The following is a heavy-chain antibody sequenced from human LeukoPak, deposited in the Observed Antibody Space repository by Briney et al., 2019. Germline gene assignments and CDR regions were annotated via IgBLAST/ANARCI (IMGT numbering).Heavy chain of an antibody. CDR1: GGTFSNYA. J-gene: IGHJ3*02. CDR3: ATGVVTYYSRWGFEI. Sequence: SVKVSCKASGGTFSNYAVSWVHQAPGQGLEWMGGIIPIFATADYPQKFQGRVTITTDESRTTAYLELRNLRSEDTAVYYCATGVVTYYSRWGFEIWGQGTMVTVSS. D-gene: IGHD3-16*01. CDR2: IIPIFATA. V-gene: IGHV1-69*05.